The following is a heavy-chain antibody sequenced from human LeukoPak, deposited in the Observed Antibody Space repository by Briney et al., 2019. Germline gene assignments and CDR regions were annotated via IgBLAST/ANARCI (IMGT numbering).Heavy chain of an antibody. V-gene: IGHV4-39*07. J-gene: IGHJ3*02. CDR3: ARVGYSRLRAFDI. CDR2: IFYSGST. Sequence: SETLSLTCTVSGGSISTSSYYWGWVRQPPGKGLEWIGNIFYSGSTYYSPSLKSRVTISVDTSKNQFSLKLSSVTAADTAVYYCARVGYSRLRAFDIWGQGTMVTVSS. CDR1: GGSISTSSYY. D-gene: IGHD1-26*01.